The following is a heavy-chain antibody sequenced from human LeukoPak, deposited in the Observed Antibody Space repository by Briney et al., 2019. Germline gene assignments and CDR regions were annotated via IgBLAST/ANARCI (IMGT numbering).Heavy chain of an antibody. J-gene: IGHJ4*02. CDR1: GFTFNTCA. D-gene: IGHD6-19*01. Sequence: PGGSLRLSCAASGFTFNTCAIYWVRQAPGKGLEWVSGICGSGGCTYYADSVKGRFTISRDNSKNTVYLQMNSLTADDTAVYYCAKTTVGYSSGRYPGWPADCWGQGTLVTVSP. V-gene: IGHV3-23*01. CDR3: AKTTVGYSSGRYPGWPADC. CDR2: ICGSGGCT.